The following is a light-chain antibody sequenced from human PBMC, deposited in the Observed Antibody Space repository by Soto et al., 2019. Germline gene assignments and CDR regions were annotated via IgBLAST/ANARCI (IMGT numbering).Light chain of an antibody. CDR2: GTS. J-gene: IGKJ5*01. CDR1: QSVSSN. Sequence: EKVMTQSPATLSVSPGERATLSCRASQSVSSNLAWYQQKAGQAPRLVIYGTSSRATGIPDRFSGSGSGTDFTLTISRLEPEDFAVYYCHKYGELAITFGQGTRLEIK. V-gene: IGKV3-20*01. CDR3: HKYGELAIT.